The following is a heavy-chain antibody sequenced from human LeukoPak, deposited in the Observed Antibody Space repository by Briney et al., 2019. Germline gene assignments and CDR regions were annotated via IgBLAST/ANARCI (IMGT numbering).Heavy chain of an antibody. Sequence: PETLSLTCTVSGYSISSGYYWGWIRQPPGKGLEWIGSIYHSGSTYYNPSLKSRVTISVDTSKNQFSLKLSSVTAADTAVYYCARVGGGDWEWFDPWGQGTLVTVSS. D-gene: IGHD2-21*02. V-gene: IGHV4-38-2*02. J-gene: IGHJ5*02. CDR1: GYSISSGYY. CDR3: ARVGGGDWEWFDP. CDR2: IYHSGST.